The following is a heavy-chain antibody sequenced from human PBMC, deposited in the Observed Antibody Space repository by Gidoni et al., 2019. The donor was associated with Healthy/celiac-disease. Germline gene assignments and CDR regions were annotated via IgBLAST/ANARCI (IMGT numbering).Heavy chain of an antibody. CDR1: GFTFSSHS. V-gene: IGHV3-21*01. CDR2: ISGSSSHI. D-gene: IGHD3-22*01. J-gene: IGHJ2*01. Sequence: EVQLVESGGGLVKPGGSLRLSCAASGFTFSSHSMNWVRQAPGKGLEWVSSISGSSSHIYDADSVKGRFTLSRDNAKNSLYLQMNSLRAEDTAVYYCARDGDSSGYYYSRWYFDLWGRGTLVTVSS. CDR3: ARDGDSSGYYYSRWYFDL.